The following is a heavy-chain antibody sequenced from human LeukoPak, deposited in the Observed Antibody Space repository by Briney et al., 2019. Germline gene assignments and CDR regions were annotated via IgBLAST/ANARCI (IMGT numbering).Heavy chain of an antibody. CDR3: AREAYYYDSSGYINAFDI. D-gene: IGHD3-22*01. J-gene: IGHJ3*02. CDR1: GGSISSGSYY. V-gene: IGHV4-61*02. Sequence: PSQXLXXTCTVSGGSISSGSYYWRWIRQPAGKGLEWIGRIYTSGSTNYNPSLKSRVTISVDTSKKQFSLKLSSVTAAHTAVYYCAREAYYYDSSGYINAFDIWGQETMVTLSS. CDR2: IYTSGST.